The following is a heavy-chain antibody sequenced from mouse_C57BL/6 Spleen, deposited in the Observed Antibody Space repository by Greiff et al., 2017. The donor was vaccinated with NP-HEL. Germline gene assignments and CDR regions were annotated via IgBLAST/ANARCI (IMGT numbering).Heavy chain of an antibody. CDR1: GFSLTSYG. J-gene: IGHJ4*01. CDR3: AKNWGLYYYAMDY. Sequence: QVQLQQSGPGLVQPSQSLSITCTVSGFSLTSYGVHWVRQSPGKGLEWLGVLWRGGSTDYNAAFMSRLSITKDNSKSQVFFKMNSLQADDTAIYYCAKNWGLYYYAMDYWGQGTSVTVSS. V-gene: IGHV2-5*01. CDR2: LWRGGST. D-gene: IGHD6-2*01.